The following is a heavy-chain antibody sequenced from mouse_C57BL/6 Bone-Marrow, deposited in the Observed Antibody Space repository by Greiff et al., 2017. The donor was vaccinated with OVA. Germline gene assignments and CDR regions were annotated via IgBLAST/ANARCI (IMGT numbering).Heavy chain of an antibody. D-gene: IGHD2-4*01. CDR2: IDPSDSYT. CDR1: GYTFTSYW. J-gene: IGHJ4*01. Sequence: VQLQQPGAELVRPGTSVKLSCKASGYTFTSYWMHWVKQRPGQGLEWIGVIDPSDSYTNYNQKFKGKATLTVDTSSSTAYMQLSSLTSEDSAVYYCARDDDYDGGYAMDYWGQGTSVTVSS. V-gene: IGHV1-59*01. CDR3: ARDDDYDGGYAMDY.